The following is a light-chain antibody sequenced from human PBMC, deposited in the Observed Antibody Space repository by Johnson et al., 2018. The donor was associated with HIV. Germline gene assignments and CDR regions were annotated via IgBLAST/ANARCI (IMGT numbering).Light chain of an antibody. CDR3: AAWDDILNGYF. Sequence: QSVLTQPPSVSVAPGQKVTISCSGSSANIGNNYVSWYQQLPGTAPKLLIYENNERPSGVPDRFSGSKSGTSASLAISGLQSEDEADYYCAAWDDILNGYFFGTGTKVTVL. CDR2: ENN. CDR1: SANIGNNY. J-gene: IGLJ1*01. V-gene: IGLV1-51*02.